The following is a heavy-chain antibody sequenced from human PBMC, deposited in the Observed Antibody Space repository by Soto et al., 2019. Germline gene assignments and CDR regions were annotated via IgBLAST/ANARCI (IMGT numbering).Heavy chain of an antibody. J-gene: IGHJ4*02. CDR1: GVTSGDLG. CDR3: VSWSSAHFDY. V-gene: IGHV3-23*01. CDR2: ISRDGANR. Sequence: GGSLRLSCAASGVTSGDLGMSWVRQCPGRGLEWVSTISRDGANRHYADSVNGRFTISRDNSRNTVDLHMARLRAEDTARYYCVSWSSAHFDYWGQGIVVTVSS.